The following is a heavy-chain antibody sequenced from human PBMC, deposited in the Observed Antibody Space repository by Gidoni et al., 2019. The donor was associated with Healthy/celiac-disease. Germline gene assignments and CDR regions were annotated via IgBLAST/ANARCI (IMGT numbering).Heavy chain of an antibody. J-gene: IGHJ6*02. D-gene: IGHD1-26*01. CDR3: ASSGTWHGRYYYGMDV. CDR2: IYSGGST. V-gene: IGHV3-53*01. Sequence: LGFRGVSTGFTVSSNYMSWVRQAPGKGLEWVSVIYSGGSTYYADSVKGRFTISRDNSKNTLYLQMNSLRAEDTAVYYCASSGTWHGRYYYGMDVWGQGTTVTVSS. CDR1: GFTVSSNY.